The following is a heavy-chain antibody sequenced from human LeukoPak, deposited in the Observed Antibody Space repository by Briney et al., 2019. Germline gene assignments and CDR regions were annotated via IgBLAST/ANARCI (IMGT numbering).Heavy chain of an antibody. D-gene: IGHD4-23*01. CDR3: ARESYSGNPYFDY. Sequence: GASVKVSCKASGGTFSSYAISWVRQAPGQGLECMGRIIPILGIANYAQKFQGRVTITADKSTSTAYMELSSLRSEDTAMYYCARESYSGNPYFDYWGQGTLVTVSS. V-gene: IGHV1-69*04. CDR1: GGTFSSYA. J-gene: IGHJ4*02. CDR2: IIPILGIA.